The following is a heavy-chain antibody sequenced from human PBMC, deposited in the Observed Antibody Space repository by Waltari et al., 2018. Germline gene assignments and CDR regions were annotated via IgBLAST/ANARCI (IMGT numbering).Heavy chain of an antibody. CDR2: IKQDGSEK. CDR1: GVTFTNHW. J-gene: IGHJ4*02. D-gene: IGHD2-21*02. Sequence: EVQLVESGGCLVKPGGSLRPPCSGPGVTFTNHWMSWVRQAPGKGPEWVASIKQDGSEKYYVDSMKGRFTISRDNAKNSLSLQMDSLRAEDTAVYFCARGVTTVEYWGQGTLVTVSS. V-gene: IGHV3-7*04. CDR3: ARGVTTVEY.